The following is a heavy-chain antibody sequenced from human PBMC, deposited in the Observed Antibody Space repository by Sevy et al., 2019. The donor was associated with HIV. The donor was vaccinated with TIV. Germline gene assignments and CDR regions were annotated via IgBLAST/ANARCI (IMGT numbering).Heavy chain of an antibody. CDR3: ARRRPLRYISSSRPFDY. Sequence: ASVKVSCKASGYTFTNYDIAWVRQATGQGLEWMGWMNPNSGDTGYAQKFQGRLTMTRDTSISTAYMELSSLRSEDTAVYYCARRRPLRYISSSRPFDYWGQGALVTVSS. V-gene: IGHV1-8*01. CDR2: MNPNSGDT. D-gene: IGHD6-6*01. CDR1: GYTFTNYD. J-gene: IGHJ4*02.